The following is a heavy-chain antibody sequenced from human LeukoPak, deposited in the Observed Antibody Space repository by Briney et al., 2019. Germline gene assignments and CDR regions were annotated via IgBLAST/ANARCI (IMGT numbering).Heavy chain of an antibody. CDR2: MNPNSGNT. V-gene: IGHV1-8*01. CDR1: GYTFTSYD. D-gene: IGHD3-9*01. J-gene: IGHJ4*02. CDR3: AKHGGSDYDILTGYSGYLDY. Sequence: ASVKVSCKASGYTFTSYDINWVRQATGQGLEWMGWMNPNSGNTGYAQKFQGRVTMTRNTSISTAYMELSSLRAEDTAVYYCAKHGGSDYDILTGYSGYLDYWGQGTLVTVSS.